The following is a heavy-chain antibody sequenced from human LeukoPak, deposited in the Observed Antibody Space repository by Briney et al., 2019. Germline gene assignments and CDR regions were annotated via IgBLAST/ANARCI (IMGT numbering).Heavy chain of an antibody. Sequence: GGSLRLSCAASGFTASSNYMSWVRQAPGKGLEWVSIIYSGGSTYYADSVKGRFTSSRDNSKNTLYLQMNSLRAEDTAVYYCARSYDFWSGSLSYWGQGTLVTVSS. D-gene: IGHD3-3*01. CDR2: IYSGGST. J-gene: IGHJ4*02. V-gene: IGHV3-66*01. CDR1: GFTASSNY. CDR3: ARSYDFWSGSLSY.